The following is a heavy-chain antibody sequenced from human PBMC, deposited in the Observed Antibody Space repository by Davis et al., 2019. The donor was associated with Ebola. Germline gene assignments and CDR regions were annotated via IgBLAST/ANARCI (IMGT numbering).Heavy chain of an antibody. D-gene: IGHD6-19*01. CDR3: ARARGFIGYSSGWYPPPIDY. Sequence: MPSETLSLTCTVSGGSISSYYWSWIRQPPGKGLEWIGYIYYSGITKYNPSLKSRVTMSVDTSKNQFSLKLSSVTAADTAVYYCARARGFIGYSSGWYPPPIDYWGQGTLVTVSS. CDR1: GGSISSYY. V-gene: IGHV4-59*12. CDR2: IYYSGIT. J-gene: IGHJ4*02.